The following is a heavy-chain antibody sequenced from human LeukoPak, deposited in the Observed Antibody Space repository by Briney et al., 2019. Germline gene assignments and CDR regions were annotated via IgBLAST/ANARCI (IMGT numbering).Heavy chain of an antibody. D-gene: IGHD2-2*02. CDR1: GFTFSSYA. CDR2: ISYDGSNK. Sequence: GGSLGLSCAASGFTFSSYAMHWVRQAPGKGLEWVAVISYDGSNKYYADSVKGRFTISRDNSKNTLYLQMNSLRAEDTAVYYCAKDASPAAITKVPVNWFDPWGQGTLVTVSS. CDR3: AKDASPAAITKVPVNWFDP. J-gene: IGHJ5*02. V-gene: IGHV3-30-3*01.